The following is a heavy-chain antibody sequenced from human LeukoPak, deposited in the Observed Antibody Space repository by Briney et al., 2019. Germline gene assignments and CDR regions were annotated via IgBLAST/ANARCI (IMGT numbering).Heavy chain of an antibody. CDR3: ARGPNEYSSSWYTWFDP. CDR2: INAGNGNT. CDR1: GYTFTSYA. J-gene: IGHJ5*02. V-gene: IGHV1-3*03. D-gene: IGHD6-13*01. Sequence: ASVKVSCKASGYTFTSYAMHWVRQAPGQRLEWMGWINAGNGNTKYSQEFQGRVTITRDTSASTAYMELSSLRSEDMAVYYCARGPNEYSSSWYTWFDPWGQGTLVTVSS.